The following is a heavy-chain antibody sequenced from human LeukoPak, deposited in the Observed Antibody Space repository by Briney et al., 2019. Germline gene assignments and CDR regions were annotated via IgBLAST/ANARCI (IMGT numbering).Heavy chain of an antibody. CDR2: ISYDGSNK. CDR3: AAQIIAVAYYFDY. V-gene: IGHV3-30-3*01. D-gene: IGHD6-19*01. Sequence: GGSLRLSCAASGFTFSSYAMHWVRQAPGKGLEWVAVISYDGSNKYYADSVKGRFTISRDNSKNTLHLQMNSLRAEDTAVYYCAAQIIAVAYYFDYWGQGTLVTVSS. CDR1: GFTFSSYA. J-gene: IGHJ4*02.